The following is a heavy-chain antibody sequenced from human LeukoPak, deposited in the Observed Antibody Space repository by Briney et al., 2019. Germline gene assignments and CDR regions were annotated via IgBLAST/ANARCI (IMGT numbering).Heavy chain of an antibody. CDR2: ISGSSTYR. D-gene: IGHD3-22*01. CDR1: GFTFSDYY. Sequence: PGGSLRLSCAASGFTFSDYYMTWIRQAPGKGLEWVSYISGSSTYRNYADSVKGRFTISRDNAKNSLYLQMNSLRAEDTAVYYCARDNYDSSGYYFDWGQGTLVTVSS. V-gene: IGHV3-11*06. J-gene: IGHJ4*02. CDR3: ARDNYDSSGYYFD.